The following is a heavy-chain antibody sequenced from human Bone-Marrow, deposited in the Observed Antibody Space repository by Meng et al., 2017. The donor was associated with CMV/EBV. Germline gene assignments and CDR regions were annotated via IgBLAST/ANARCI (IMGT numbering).Heavy chain of an antibody. D-gene: IGHD3-22*01. J-gene: IGHJ3*02. CDR3: ARALLATYYYDSSYHDAFDI. V-gene: IGHV3-30-3*01. CDR1: VFTFSSYA. Sequence: GESLQISCPASVFTFSSYAMHWVRQAPGKGLEWVAVISYDGSNKYYADSVKGRFTISRDNSKNTLYLQMNSLRAEDTAVYYCARALLATYYYDSSYHDAFDIWGQGTMVTVSS. CDR2: ISYDGSNK.